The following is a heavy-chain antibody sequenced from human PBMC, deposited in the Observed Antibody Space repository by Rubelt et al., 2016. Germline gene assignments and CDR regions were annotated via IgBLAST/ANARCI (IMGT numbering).Heavy chain of an antibody. V-gene: IGHV4-34*01. CDR1: GGSFSGYY. CDR2: INHSGST. D-gene: IGHD3-22*01. J-gene: IGHJ4*02. Sequence: QVQLQQWGAGLLKPSETLSLTCAVYGGSFSGYYWSWIRQPPGKGLEWIGEINHSGSTNYNPSLKSRVTISVDTSKNQFSLKLRSVTAADTAVYYCARHGHPEGYYDSSGYYNYFDYWGQGTLVTVSS. CDR3: ARHGHPEGYYDSSGYYNYFDY.